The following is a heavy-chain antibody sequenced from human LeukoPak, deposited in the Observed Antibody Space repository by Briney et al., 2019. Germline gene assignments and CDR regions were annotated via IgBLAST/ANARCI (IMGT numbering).Heavy chain of an antibody. D-gene: IGHD3-16*02. CDR2: INHSGST. CDR1: GGSFSGYY. J-gene: IGHJ4*02. V-gene: IGHV4-34*01. Sequence: PSETLSLTCAVYGGSFSGYYWSWIRQPSGKGLEWIGEINHSGSTNYNPSLKSRVTISVDTSKNQFSLKLSSVTAADTAVYYCARGRDYIWGSYRYLDYWGQGTLVTVSS. CDR3: ARGRDYIWGSYRYLDY.